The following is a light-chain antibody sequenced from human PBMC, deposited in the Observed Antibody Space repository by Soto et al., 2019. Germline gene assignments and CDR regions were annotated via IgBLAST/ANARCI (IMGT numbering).Light chain of an antibody. CDR3: QQRTNWPRMYT. V-gene: IGKV3-11*01. CDR2: DAS. J-gene: IGKJ2*01. CDR1: QSVSTY. Sequence: EIVLTQSPATLALSPGERATLSCRASQSVSTYLAWYQQTPGQPPRLLIYDASNRATGIPARFSGSGSGTDFTLTICSLEPEDFAVYYCQQRTNWPRMYTFGQGTKLEIK.